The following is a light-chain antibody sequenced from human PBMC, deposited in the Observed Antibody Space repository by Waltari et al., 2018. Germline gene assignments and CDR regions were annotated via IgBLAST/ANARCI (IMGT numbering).Light chain of an antibody. CDR2: DAS. J-gene: IGKJ4*01. Sequence: EIVLTQSPATLSLSPGERATLSCRSSQSVSRFLAWYQQRPGQAPRLLIDDASNRATGIPARFSGSGSGTEFTLTISSLEPEDFAVYYCQQRGNWPPTFGGGTKVEIK. CDR1: QSVSRF. CDR3: QQRGNWPPT. V-gene: IGKV3-11*01.